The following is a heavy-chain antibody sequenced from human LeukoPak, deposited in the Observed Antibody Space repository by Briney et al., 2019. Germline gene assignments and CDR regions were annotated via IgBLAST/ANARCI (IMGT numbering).Heavy chain of an antibody. D-gene: IGHD5-18*01. Sequence: ASVKVSCKASGYTFTSYDINWVRQATGQGLEWMGWMNPNSGNTGYAQKFQGRVTMTRNTSISTAYMELSSLRSEGTAVYYCARDNGGTAMAYYYYYYMDVWGKGTTVTISS. CDR2: MNPNSGNT. CDR1: GYTFTSYD. J-gene: IGHJ6*03. CDR3: ARDNGGTAMAYYYYYYMDV. V-gene: IGHV1-8*01.